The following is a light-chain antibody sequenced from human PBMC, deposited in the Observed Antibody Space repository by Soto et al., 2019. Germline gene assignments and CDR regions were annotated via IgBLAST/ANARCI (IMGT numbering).Light chain of an antibody. CDR2: DVS. V-gene: IGLV2-14*01. Sequence: QSVLTQPASVSGSPGQSITISCTGTSSDVGGYNYVSWYQQHPGKAPKLMIYDVSNRPSGVSNRFSGSKSGNTASLTIAGLQAEDEADYYCSSYRSSSIIVFGGGTKVTVL. CDR3: SSYRSSSIIV. J-gene: IGLJ2*01. CDR1: SSDVGGYNY.